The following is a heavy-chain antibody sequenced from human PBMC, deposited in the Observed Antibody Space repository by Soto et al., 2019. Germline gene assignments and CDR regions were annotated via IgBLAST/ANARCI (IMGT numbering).Heavy chain of an antibody. CDR2: ISGYNGNT. CDR3: SRFIMVGGWFDPNYYHGMDV. V-gene: IGHV1-18*01. Sequence: GAPVKVSCKTSGYTFSNYGINWVRQAPGKGLEWMGWISGYNGNTKYAQTVQGRVTMTTDTSTGTVYMELRSLKSDDTAIYYCSRFIMVGGWFDPNYYHGMDVWGQGTTVTVSS. D-gene: IGHD6-19*01. CDR1: GYTFSNYG. J-gene: IGHJ6*02.